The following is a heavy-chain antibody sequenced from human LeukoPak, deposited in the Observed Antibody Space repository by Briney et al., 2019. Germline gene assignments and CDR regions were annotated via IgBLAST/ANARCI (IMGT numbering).Heavy chain of an antibody. CDR3: ARDPYLPPPYSSSWYYYFDY. CDR2: ISYDGSNK. CDR1: GFTFSSYA. Sequence: GGSLRLSCAASGFTFSSYAMHWVRQAPGKGLEWVAVISYDGSNKYYADSVKGRFTISRDNSKNTLYLQMNSLRAEDTAVYYCARDPYLPPPYSSSWYYYFDYWGQGTLVTVSS. V-gene: IGHV3-30-3*01. J-gene: IGHJ4*02. D-gene: IGHD6-13*01.